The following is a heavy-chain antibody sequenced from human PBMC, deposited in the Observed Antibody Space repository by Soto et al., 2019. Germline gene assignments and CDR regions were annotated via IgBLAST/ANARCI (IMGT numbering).Heavy chain of an antibody. CDR3: ARLEGLATISYYFDF. V-gene: IGHV4-39*01. CDR1: DDSINSDKYY. Sequence: KTSETLSLTYSVSDDSINSDKYYWGWIRQPPGKGLEWIGSIYYRGNAYYNPSLQTRVTISLDKSKSQFSLKLNSVTAADSAVYFCARLEGLATISYYFDFWGPGALVTVSS. J-gene: IGHJ4*02. CDR2: IYYRGNA. D-gene: IGHD3-9*01.